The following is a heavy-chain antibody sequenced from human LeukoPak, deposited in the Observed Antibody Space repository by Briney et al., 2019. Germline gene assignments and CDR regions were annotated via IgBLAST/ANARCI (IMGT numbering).Heavy chain of an antibody. D-gene: IGHD3-3*01. CDR2: FDPEHGET. Sequence: ASVKVSCKVSGYTLTALSIHWVRQAPGKGLEWMGGFDPEHGETIYAQNFQGRVTMTEDTSTDTAYMELSSLRSEDTAVYYCATDLGAIYDYWGQGTLVTASS. CDR3: ATDLGAIYDY. J-gene: IGHJ4*02. CDR1: GYTLTALS. V-gene: IGHV1-24*01.